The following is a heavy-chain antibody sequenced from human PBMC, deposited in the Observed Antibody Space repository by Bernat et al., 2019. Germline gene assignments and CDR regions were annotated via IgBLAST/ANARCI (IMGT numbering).Heavy chain of an antibody. J-gene: IGHJ4*02. CDR1: GFTFSSYG. CDR2: IWYDGSNK. CDR3: AGCRAVRHTELDY. Sequence: QLQLVESGGGVVQPGRSLRLSCAASGFTFSSYGMHWVRQAPGKGLEWVAVIWYDGSNKYYADSVKGRFTISRDNSKNTLYLQMNSLRAEDTALYYCAGCRAVRHTELDYWGQGTLVTVSS. V-gene: IGHV3-33*01. D-gene: IGHD1-7*01.